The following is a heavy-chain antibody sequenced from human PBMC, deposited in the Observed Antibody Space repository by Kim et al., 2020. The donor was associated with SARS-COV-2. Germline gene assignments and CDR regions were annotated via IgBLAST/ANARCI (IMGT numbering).Heavy chain of an antibody. Sequence: YNPSLQSRVTISVDTSKNQFSLKLSSVTAADTAVYYCARGVVAISNWFDPWGQGTLVTVSS. D-gene: IGHD2-15*01. V-gene: IGHV4-59*09. CDR3: ARGVVAISNWFDP. J-gene: IGHJ5*02.